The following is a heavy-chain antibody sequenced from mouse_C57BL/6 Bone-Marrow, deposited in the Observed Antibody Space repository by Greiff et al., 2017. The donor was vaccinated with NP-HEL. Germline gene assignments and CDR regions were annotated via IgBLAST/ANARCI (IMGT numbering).Heavy chain of an antibody. CDR1: GYTFTSYW. J-gene: IGHJ1*03. Sequence: VQLQQPGAELVKPGASVKMSCKASGYTFTSYWITWVKQRPGQGLEWIGDIYPGSGSTNYNEKFKSKATLTVDTSSSTAYMQLSSLTSEDSAVYYCARATCDNWYFDVWGTGTTVTVSS. CDR2: IYPGSGST. V-gene: IGHV1-55*01. CDR3: ARATCDNWYFDV.